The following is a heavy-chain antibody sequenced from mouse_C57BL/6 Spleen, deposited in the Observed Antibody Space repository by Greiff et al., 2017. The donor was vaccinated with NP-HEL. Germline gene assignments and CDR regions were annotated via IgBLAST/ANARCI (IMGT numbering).Heavy chain of an antibody. V-gene: IGHV1-72*01. CDR3: ARPITTVVATDYAMDY. CDR1: GYTFTSYW. J-gene: IGHJ4*01. CDR2: IDPNSGGT. D-gene: IGHD1-1*01. Sequence: QVQLQQPGAELVKPGASVKLSCKASGYTFTSYWMHWVKQRPGRGLERIGRIDPNSGGTKYNEKFKSKATLTVDKPSSTAYMQLSSLTSEDSAVYYCARPITTVVATDYAMDYWGQGTSVTVSS.